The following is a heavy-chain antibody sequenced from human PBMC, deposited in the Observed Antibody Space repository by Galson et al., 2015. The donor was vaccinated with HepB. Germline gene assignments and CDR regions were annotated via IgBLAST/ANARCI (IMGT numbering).Heavy chain of an antibody. D-gene: IGHD4-17*01. J-gene: IGHJ4*02. CDR2: ISAYNGNT. V-gene: IGHV1-18*01. CDR1: GSTFTSYG. CDR3: ARVGDYEPPIHFDY. Sequence: SVKVSCKASGSTFTSYGISWVRQAPGQGLEWMGWISAYNGNTNYAQKLQGRVTMTTDTSTSTAYMELRSLRSDDTAVYYCARVGDYEPPIHFDYWGQGTLVTVSS.